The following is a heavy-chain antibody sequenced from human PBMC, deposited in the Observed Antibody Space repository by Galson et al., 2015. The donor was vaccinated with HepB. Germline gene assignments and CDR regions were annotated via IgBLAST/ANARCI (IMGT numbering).Heavy chain of an antibody. Sequence: SLRLSCAASGFTFSDYYMTWIRQAPGKGLEWLSYISASGTYTNYADSVKGRFTISRDNAKNSLYLQMNSLRAEDTAVFYCARDAASDYGDHAHFDYWGQGTLVTVSS. J-gene: IGHJ4*02. CDR2: ISASGTYT. V-gene: IGHV3-11*06. CDR3: ARDAASDYGDHAHFDY. CDR1: GFTFSDYY. D-gene: IGHD4-17*01.